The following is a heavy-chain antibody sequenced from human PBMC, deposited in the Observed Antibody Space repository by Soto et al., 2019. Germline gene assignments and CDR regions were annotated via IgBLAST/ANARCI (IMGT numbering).Heavy chain of an antibody. Sequence: QVQLQQWGAGLLKPSETLSLTCAVYGGSFSDYYWSWIRQPPGKGLEWIGEINHSGSTNYNPSLKSRVTISVDTSKNPFSLKMSSVAAADTAVYYCARVTGGGNFQHWGQGTLVTVSS. CDR2: INHSGST. CDR3: ARVTGGGNFQH. J-gene: IGHJ1*01. CDR1: GGSFSDYY. D-gene: IGHD2-15*01. V-gene: IGHV4-34*01.